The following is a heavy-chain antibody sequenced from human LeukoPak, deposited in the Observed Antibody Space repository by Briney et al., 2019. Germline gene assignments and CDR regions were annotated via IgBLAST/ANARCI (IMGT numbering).Heavy chain of an antibody. CDR3: AKDSENIAVAGTGDFDY. CDR2: LSAYNGNT. CDR1: GYTFTSYG. Sequence: ASVKVSCKASGYTFTSYGISWVRQAPRQGLEWMGWLSAYNGNTNYAQKLQGRVTMTTDTSTSTAYMELRSLRSDDTAVYYCAKDSENIAVAGTGDFDYWGQGTLVTVSS. J-gene: IGHJ4*02. D-gene: IGHD6-19*01. V-gene: IGHV1-18*01.